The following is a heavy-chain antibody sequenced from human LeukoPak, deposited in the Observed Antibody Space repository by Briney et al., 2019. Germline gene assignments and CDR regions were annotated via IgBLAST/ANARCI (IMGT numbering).Heavy chain of an antibody. CDR1: GFTFIAYG. D-gene: IGHD2-21*02. Sequence: GGSLRLSCAASGFTFIAYGMQWVRQAPGKGLVWVSRINNDGSSTSYADSVKGRFTISRDNAKNTLYLQVNSLRAEDTGVYYCARELPREVTLDYWGQGTLDTVSS. V-gene: IGHV3-74*01. CDR2: INNDGSST. CDR3: ARELPREVTLDY. J-gene: IGHJ4*02.